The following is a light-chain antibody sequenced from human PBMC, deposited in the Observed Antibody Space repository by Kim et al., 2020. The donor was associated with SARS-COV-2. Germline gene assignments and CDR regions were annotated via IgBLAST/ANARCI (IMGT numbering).Light chain of an antibody. J-gene: IGKJ2*01. CDR2: GAS. CDR3: HQYNDWPPGDT. CDR1: QSISTY. V-gene: IGKV3-15*01. Sequence: EIVMTQSPATLSVSPGERATLSCRASQSISTYLAWYQQKPGQAPRLLIYGASTRATGVPARFSASGSGTEFTLTISSLQSEDFAVYYWHQYNDWPPGDTFGQGTKLEI.